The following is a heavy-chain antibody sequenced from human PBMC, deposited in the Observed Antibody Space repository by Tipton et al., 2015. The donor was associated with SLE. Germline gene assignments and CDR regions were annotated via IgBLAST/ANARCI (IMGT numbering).Heavy chain of an antibody. V-gene: IGHV3-33*08. CDR1: GFTFSSYA. J-gene: IGHJ3*02. CDR3: ARGGTTARGDAFDI. Sequence: AVSGFTFSSYAMSWVRQAPGKGLEWVAFIRYDGSNKYYADSVKGRFTISRDNAKNSLYLQMNSLRAEDTAVYYCARGGTTARGDAFDIWGQGTMVTVSS. D-gene: IGHD4-17*01. CDR2: IRYDGSNK.